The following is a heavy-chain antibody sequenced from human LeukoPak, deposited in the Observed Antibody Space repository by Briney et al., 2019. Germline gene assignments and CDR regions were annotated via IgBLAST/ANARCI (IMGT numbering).Heavy chain of an antibody. V-gene: IGHV1-18*01. CDR1: GYTFTSYG. Sequence: ASVKVSCKASGYTFTSYGISWVRQAPGQGLEWMGWISAYNGNTNYAQKLQGRVTMTTDTSTSTAYMELSSLRSEDTAVYYCARVPAHEVAAGQPRGAFDIWGQGTMVTVSS. CDR3: ARVPAHEVAAGQPRGAFDI. J-gene: IGHJ3*02. CDR2: ISAYNGNT. D-gene: IGHD2-15*01.